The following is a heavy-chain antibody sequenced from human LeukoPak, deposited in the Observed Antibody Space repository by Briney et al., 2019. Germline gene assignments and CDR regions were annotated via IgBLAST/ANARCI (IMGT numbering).Heavy chain of an antibody. CDR2: ISYSGST. V-gene: IGHV4-59*08. D-gene: IGHD2/OR15-2a*01. J-gene: IGHJ4*02. CDR1: GGSISSYY. Sequence: SETLSLTCTVSGGSISSYYWSWIRQPPGKGLEWIGYISYSGSTNYHPSLQTRVPISLAPSKTHFSLKLSSVTAADTAVYYCAAHHPRNTVDFWGQGTLATVSS. CDR3: AAHHPRNTVDF.